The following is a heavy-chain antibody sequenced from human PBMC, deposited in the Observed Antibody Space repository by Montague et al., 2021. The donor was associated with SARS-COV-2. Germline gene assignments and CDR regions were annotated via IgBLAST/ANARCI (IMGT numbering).Heavy chain of an antibody. Sequence: SETLSLTCDVSGGSVSSDNWWTWVRHTPGKGLEWIGEIYHTRKTDYSPSFRGRLTISIDKTKNQFSLILRSVTAADTAVYYLTRRPRRASGGGLDVWGQGTTATVSS. J-gene: IGHJ6*02. CDR3: TRRPRRASGGGLDV. CDR1: GGSVSSDNW. CDR2: IYHTRKT. D-gene: IGHD2-15*01. V-gene: IGHV4-4*02.